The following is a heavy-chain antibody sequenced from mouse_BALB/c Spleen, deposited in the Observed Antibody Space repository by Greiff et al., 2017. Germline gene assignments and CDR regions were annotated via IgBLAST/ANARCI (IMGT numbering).Heavy chain of an antibody. CDR3: ARQRNWDYFDY. Sequence: EVMLVESGGDLVKPGGSLKLSCAASGFTFSSYGMSWVRQTPDKRLEWVATISSGGSYTYYPDIVKGRFTISRDNAKNTLYLQMSSLKSEDTAMYYCARQRNWDYFDYWGQGTTLTVSS. CDR1: GFTFSSYG. J-gene: IGHJ2*01. CDR2: ISSGGSYT. D-gene: IGHD4-1*01. V-gene: IGHV5-6*01.